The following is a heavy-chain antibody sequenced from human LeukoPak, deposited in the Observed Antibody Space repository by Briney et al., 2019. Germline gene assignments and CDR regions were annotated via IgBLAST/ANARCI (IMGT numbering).Heavy chain of an antibody. CDR2: INTNTGNP. Sequence: ASVKVSCKASGYTFTSYGISWVRQAPGQGLEWMGWINTNTGNPTYAQGFTGRFVFSLDTSVSTAYLQISSLKAEDTAVYYCARVKGYDFWSGYPSIGALYYFDYWGQGTLVTVSS. CDR3: ARVKGYDFWSGYPSIGALYYFDY. D-gene: IGHD3-3*01. CDR1: GYTFTSYG. V-gene: IGHV7-4-1*02. J-gene: IGHJ4*02.